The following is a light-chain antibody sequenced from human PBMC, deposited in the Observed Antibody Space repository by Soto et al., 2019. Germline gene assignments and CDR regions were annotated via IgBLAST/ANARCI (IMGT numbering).Light chain of an antibody. CDR3: QQRSNWPIFT. V-gene: IGKV3-11*01. Sequence: EIVLTQSPGTLSLFPGERATLSCRASQSVSDFLAWYQQKPGQAPRLLIYDAAKRAPGIPARFSGSGSGTDFTLTISSLVPEDSAVYYCQQRSNWPIFTFGPGTKV. CDR1: QSVSDF. J-gene: IGKJ3*01. CDR2: DAA.